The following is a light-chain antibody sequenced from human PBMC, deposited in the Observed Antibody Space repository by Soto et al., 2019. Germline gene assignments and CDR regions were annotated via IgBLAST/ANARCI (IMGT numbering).Light chain of an antibody. Sequence: EIVLTQSPGTLSLSPGERATLSCRASQSVSSTYLAWYQQNPGQAPRLLIYGASSRATGIPDRFSGSGSGTDFNLTISRLEPEDLAVYFCQQYGSSSYTFGQGTKLEIK. V-gene: IGKV3-20*01. J-gene: IGKJ2*01. CDR1: QSVSSTY. CDR2: GAS. CDR3: QQYGSSSYT.